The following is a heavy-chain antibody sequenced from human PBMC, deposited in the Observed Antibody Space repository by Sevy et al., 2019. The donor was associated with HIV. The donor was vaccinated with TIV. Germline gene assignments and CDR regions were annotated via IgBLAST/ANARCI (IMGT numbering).Heavy chain of an antibody. CDR3: AKDLCSSTSCPKGIYYYYMDV. Sequence: GGSLRLSCAASGFTFDDYAMHWVRQAPGKGLEWVSGISWNSGSIGYADSVKGRFTISRDNAKNSLYLQTNSLRAEDTALYYCAKDLCSSTSCPKGIYYYYMDVWGKGTTVTVSS. CDR2: ISWNSGSI. J-gene: IGHJ6*03. CDR1: GFTFDDYA. V-gene: IGHV3-9*01. D-gene: IGHD2-2*01.